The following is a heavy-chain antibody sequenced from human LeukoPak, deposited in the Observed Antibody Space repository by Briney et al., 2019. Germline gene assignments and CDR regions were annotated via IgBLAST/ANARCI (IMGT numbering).Heavy chain of an antibody. J-gene: IGHJ3*02. CDR1: GFNFNNYV. CDR3: ARGAEKILSFGEYPSDAFDI. V-gene: IGHV3-30*03. D-gene: IGHD3-10*01. Sequence: GGSLRLSCAASGFNFNNYVMHWVRQAPGKGLEWVTEISFDGRKKTYVDSVKGRFTISRDSPKNTVYLQMDSLRAEDTAVYYCARGAEKILSFGEYPSDAFDIWGQGTMVSITS. CDR2: ISFDGRKK.